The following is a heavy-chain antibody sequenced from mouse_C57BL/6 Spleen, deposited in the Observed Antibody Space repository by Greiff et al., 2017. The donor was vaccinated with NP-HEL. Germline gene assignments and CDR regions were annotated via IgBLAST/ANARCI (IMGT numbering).Heavy chain of an antibody. CDR3: TMYGSSAWFAY. J-gene: IGHJ3*01. D-gene: IGHD1-1*01. CDR1: GFTFSSYA. CDR2: ISSGGDYI. V-gene: IGHV5-9-1*02. Sequence: VQLKESGEGLVKPGGSLKLSCAASGFTFSSYAMSWVRQTPEKRLEWVAYISSGGDYIYYADTVKGRFTISRDNARNTLYLQMSSLKSEDTAMYYCTMYGSSAWFAYWGQGTLVTVSA.